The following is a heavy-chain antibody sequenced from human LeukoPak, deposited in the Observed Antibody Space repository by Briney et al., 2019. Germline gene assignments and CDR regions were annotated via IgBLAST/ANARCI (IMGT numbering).Heavy chain of an antibody. CDR1: GFTFSNYA. J-gene: IGHJ6*03. V-gene: IGHV3-23*01. D-gene: IGHD1-1*01. CDR2: ISSSGAST. Sequence: PGGSLRLSCVASGFTFSNYAMSWVRQAPGKGLEWVSAISSSGASTLYADSVKGRFTISRDNSKNTLYLQMNSLRAEDTAVYYCAKPHTTGNNYYYYMDVWGKGTTVTVSS. CDR3: AKPHTTGNNYYYYMDV.